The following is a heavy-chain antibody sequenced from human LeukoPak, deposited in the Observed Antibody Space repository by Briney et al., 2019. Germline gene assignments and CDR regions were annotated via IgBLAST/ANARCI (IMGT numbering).Heavy chain of an antibody. D-gene: IGHD6-6*01. CDR2: ISAYNGNT. V-gene: IGHV1-18*01. CDR1: GGTFSSYA. J-gene: IGHJ4*02. CDR3: ARDSRSSSSAYFFDY. Sequence: ASVKVSCKASGGTFSSYAISWVRQAPGQGLEWMGWISAYNGNTNYAQKLQGRVTMTTDTSTSTAYMELSSLRSEDTAVFYCARDSRSSSSAYFFDYWGQGTLVTVSS.